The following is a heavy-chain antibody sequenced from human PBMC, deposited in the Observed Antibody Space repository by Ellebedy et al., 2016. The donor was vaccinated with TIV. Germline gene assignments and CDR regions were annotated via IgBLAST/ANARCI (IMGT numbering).Heavy chain of an antibody. D-gene: IGHD3-3*01. CDR1: GYSFTSYW. CDR2: IGPSDSY. J-gene: IGHJ6*02. V-gene: IGHV5-10-1*01. Sequence: GESLKISCKGSGYSFTSYWITWVRQMPGKGLEWMGRIGPSDSYSLQDHVTISADKSISTAYLQWDSLKASDSAMYYCARATAFGVVIYMDVWGQGTTVTVSS. CDR3: ARATAFGVVIYMDV.